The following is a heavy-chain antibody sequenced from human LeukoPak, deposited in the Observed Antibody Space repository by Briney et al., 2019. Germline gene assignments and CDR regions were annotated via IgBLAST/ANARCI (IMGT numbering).Heavy chain of an antibody. CDR1: GYSFNNYW. J-gene: IGHJ4*02. V-gene: IGHV5-51*01. Sequence: GESLKISCKGSGYSFNNYWIAWVRQMPGRGLECMGIIYPDDSDTRYSPSIQGQVTISADKSISTAYLQWSSLKASDTAMYYCARRDGYNPDHWGQGTLVTVSS. D-gene: IGHD5-24*01. CDR3: ARRDGYNPDH. CDR2: IYPDDSDT.